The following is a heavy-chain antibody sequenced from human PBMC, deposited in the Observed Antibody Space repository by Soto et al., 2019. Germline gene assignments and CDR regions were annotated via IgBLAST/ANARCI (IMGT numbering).Heavy chain of an antibody. D-gene: IGHD6-6*01. CDR1: GYSFTSYW. CDR2: IYPGDSDT. CDR3: ASYSYSSSSYYYYGMDV. J-gene: IGHJ6*02. V-gene: IGHV5-51*01. Sequence: GESLKISCKGSGYSFTSYWIGWLRQMPGKGLEWMGIIYPGDSDTRYSPSFQGQVTIPADKSISTAYLQWSSLKASDTAMYYCASYSYSSSSYYYYGMDVWGQGTTVTVSS.